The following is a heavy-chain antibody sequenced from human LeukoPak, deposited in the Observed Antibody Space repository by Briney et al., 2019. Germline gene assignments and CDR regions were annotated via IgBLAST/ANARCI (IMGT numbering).Heavy chain of an antibody. V-gene: IGHV3-21*01. Sequence: GGSLRLSCAASGFTFSSYSMNWVRQAPGKGLEWVSSISSSSSHIYYADSVKGRFTISRDNAKNSLYLQMNSLRAEDTAVYYCAGGSSWYVYWGQGILVTVSS. CDR2: ISSSSSHI. CDR1: GFTFSSYS. D-gene: IGHD6-13*01. CDR3: AGGSSWYVY. J-gene: IGHJ4*02.